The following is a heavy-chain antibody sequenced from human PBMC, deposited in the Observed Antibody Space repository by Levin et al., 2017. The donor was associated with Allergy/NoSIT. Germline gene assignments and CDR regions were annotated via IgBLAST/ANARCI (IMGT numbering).Heavy chain of an antibody. Sequence: PGGSLRLSCAASGFTFSSYWMHWVRQAPGKGLVWVSRINSDGSSTSYADSVKGRFTISRDNAKNTLYLQMNSLRAEDTAVYYCAREGNSGYDYVPLYYYDYYMDGWGKGTTVTVSS. D-gene: IGHD5-12*01. J-gene: IGHJ6*03. V-gene: IGHV3-74*01. CDR3: AREGNSGYDYVPLYYYDYYMDG. CDR1: GFTFSSYW. CDR2: INSDGSST.